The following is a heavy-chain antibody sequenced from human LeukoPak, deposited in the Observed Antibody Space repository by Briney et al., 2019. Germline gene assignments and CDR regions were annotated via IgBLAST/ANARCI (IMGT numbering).Heavy chain of an antibody. CDR1: GGSISSSSYY. J-gene: IGHJ6*03. CDR3: ARGWFGEFDYYYMDV. V-gene: IGHV4-39*07. CDR2: IYYSGST. Sequence: SETLSLTCTVSGGSISSSSYYWGWIRQPPGKGLEWIGSIYYSGSTYYNPSLKSRVTISVDTSKNQFSLRLSSVTAADTDVYYCARGWFGEFDYYYMDVWGKGTTVTISS. D-gene: IGHD3-10*01.